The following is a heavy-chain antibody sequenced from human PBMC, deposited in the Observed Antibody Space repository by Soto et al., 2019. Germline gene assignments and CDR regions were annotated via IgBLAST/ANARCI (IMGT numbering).Heavy chain of an antibody. V-gene: IGHV4-34*01. CDR1: GGSISSYY. CDR3: ARLHGYCISSSCHGHYAMDV. D-gene: IGHD2-2*01. J-gene: IGHJ6*02. Sequence: PSETLSLTCTVSGGSISSYYWSWIRQPPGTGLEWIGEINHSGSTNYNPSLKSRVTISVDTSKNQFSLKVTSVTAADTAVYYCARLHGYCISSSCHGHYAMDVWGQGTTVTVSS. CDR2: INHSGST.